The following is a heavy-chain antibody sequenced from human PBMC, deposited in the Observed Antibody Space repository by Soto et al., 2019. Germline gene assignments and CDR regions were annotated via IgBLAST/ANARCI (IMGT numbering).Heavy chain of an antibody. Sequence: SVKVSCKASGGTFSSYAISWVRQAPGQGLEWMGGIIPIFGTENYTQKFQGRVTITADESTSTAYMELSSLRSEDTAVYYCASRREMATKYYYYGMDVWGQGTTVTVSS. D-gene: IGHD5-12*01. J-gene: IGHJ6*02. CDR2: IIPIFGTE. V-gene: IGHV1-69*13. CDR3: ASRREMATKYYYYGMDV. CDR1: GGTFSSYA.